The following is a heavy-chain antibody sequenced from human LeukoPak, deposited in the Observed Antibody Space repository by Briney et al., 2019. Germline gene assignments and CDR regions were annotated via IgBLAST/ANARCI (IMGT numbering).Heavy chain of an antibody. CDR3: ARIIAAAGGDAFDI. CDR1: GGFISSYY. D-gene: IGHD6-13*01. Sequence: SETLSLTCTVSGGFISSYYWSWIRQPAGKGLEWIGRIYTSGSTNYNPSLKSRVTMSVDTSKNQFSLKLSSVTAADTAVYYCARIIAAAGGDAFDIWGQGTMVTVSS. J-gene: IGHJ3*02. V-gene: IGHV4-4*07. CDR2: IYTSGST.